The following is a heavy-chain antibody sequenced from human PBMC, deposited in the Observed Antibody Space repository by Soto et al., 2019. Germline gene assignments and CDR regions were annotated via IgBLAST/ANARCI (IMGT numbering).Heavy chain of an antibody. J-gene: IGHJ4*02. D-gene: IGHD4-17*01. V-gene: IGHV4-59*01. CDR1: GGSISSYY. CDR3: ARDRVGDLDY. Sequence: PSETLSLTCTVSGGSISSYYWSWIRQPPGKGLEWIGYIYYSGSTNYNPSLKSRVTISVDTSKNQFSLKLSSVTAADTAVYYCARDRVGDLDYWGQGTLVTVSS. CDR2: IYYSGST.